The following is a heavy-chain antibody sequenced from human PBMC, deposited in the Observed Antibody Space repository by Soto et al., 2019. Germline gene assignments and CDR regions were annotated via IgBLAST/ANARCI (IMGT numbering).Heavy chain of an antibody. Sequence: ASVKVSCKASGYTFTSYAMHWVLQAPGQRLEWMGWINAGNGNTKYSQKFQGRVTITRDTSASTAYMELSSLRSEDTAVYYCARDRGAPNIVVVPAALWRFDPWGQGTLVTVSS. CDR3: ARDRGAPNIVVVPAALWRFDP. CDR1: GYTFTSYA. J-gene: IGHJ5*02. V-gene: IGHV1-3*01. CDR2: INAGNGNT. D-gene: IGHD2-2*01.